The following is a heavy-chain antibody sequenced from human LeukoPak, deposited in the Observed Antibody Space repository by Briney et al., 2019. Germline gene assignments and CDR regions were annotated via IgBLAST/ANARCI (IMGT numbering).Heavy chain of an antibody. J-gene: IGHJ5*02. CDR1: GFTFTDYW. D-gene: IGHD1-26*01. CDR2: TNPDGSST. V-gene: IGHV3-74*01. Sequence: PGGSLRLSCVGTGFTFTDYWMSWVRQAPGEGPVWVSRTNPDGSSTDHAASVRGRFVISRDNARNTLYLQMNSLRAEDTAVYYCVRDLVGRDDTWGQGTLVTVSS. CDR3: VRDLVGRDDT.